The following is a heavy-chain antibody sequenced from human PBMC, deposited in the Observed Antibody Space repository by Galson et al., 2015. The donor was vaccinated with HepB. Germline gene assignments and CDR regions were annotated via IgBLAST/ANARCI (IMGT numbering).Heavy chain of an antibody. CDR2: IYTSGST. CDR3: ARDQSSGEWGIAAREGDDAFDI. Sequence: TLSLTCTVSGGSISSGSYYWSWIRQPAGKGLEWIGRIYTSGSTNYNPSLKSRVTMSVDTSKNQFSLKLSSVTAADTAVYYCARDQSSGEWGIAAREGDDAFDIWGQGTMVTVSS. D-gene: IGHD6-6*01. CDR1: GGSISSGSYY. J-gene: IGHJ3*02. V-gene: IGHV4-61*02.